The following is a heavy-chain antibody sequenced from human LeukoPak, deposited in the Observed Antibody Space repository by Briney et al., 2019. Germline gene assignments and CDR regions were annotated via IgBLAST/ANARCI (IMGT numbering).Heavy chain of an antibody. Sequence: SETLSLTCTVSGGSISSSSYYWGWIRQPPGKGLEWIGSIYHSGSTYYNPSLKSRVTISVDRSKNQFSLKLSSVTAADTAVYYCARSTTMVTPNYFDYWGQGTLVTVSS. D-gene: IGHD4-23*01. J-gene: IGHJ4*02. V-gene: IGHV4-39*07. CDR2: IYHSGST. CDR3: ARSTTMVTPNYFDY. CDR1: GGSISSSSYY.